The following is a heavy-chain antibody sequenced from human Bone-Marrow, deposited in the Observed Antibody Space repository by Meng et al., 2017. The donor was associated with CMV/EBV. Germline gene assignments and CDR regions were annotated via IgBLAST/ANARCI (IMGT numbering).Heavy chain of an antibody. Sequence: GESLKISCAGSRFFFSINSMNWVRQAPGKGLEWVSSISSSSRYKYYADSVKGRFIISRDNAKNSLYLQLDSLRVEDTAVYYCANNPKNPDDYWGQGTLVTVSS. CDR1: RFFFSINS. CDR2: ISSSSRYK. J-gene: IGHJ4*02. CDR3: ANNPKNPDDY. D-gene: IGHD1-1*01. V-gene: IGHV3-21*06.